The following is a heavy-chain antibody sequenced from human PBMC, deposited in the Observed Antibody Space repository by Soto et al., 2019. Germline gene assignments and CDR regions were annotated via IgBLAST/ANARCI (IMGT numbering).Heavy chain of an antibody. D-gene: IGHD2-21*02. CDR1: GYTFTSYA. V-gene: IGHV1-3*01. CDR3: ACEYCGGDCYSAARYGMDV. CDR2: INAGNGNT. Sequence: QVQLVQSGAEVKKPGASVKVSCKASGYTFTSYAMHWVRQAPGQRLEWMGWINAGNGNTKYSQKFQGRVTITRGTSASTAHMGLSSPRSADTAVYYCACEYCGGDCYSAARYGMDVWGQGTTVTVSS. J-gene: IGHJ6*02.